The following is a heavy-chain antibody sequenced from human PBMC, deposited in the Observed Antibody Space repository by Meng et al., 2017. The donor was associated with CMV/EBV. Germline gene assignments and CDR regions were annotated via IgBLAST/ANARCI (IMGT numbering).Heavy chain of an antibody. CDR1: GFTFSSYG. V-gene: IGHV3-30*02. CDR2: IRYDGSNR. Sequence: GESLKISCAASGFTFSSYGMHWVRQAPGKGLDWVAFIRYDGSNRYYADSVKGRFTISRDNSKNTLYLQMNSPRPEDTAVYYCAKDAPSYGVSPSYYYYGMDVWGQGTTVTVSS. J-gene: IGHJ6*02. CDR3: AKDAPSYGVSPSYYYYGMDV. D-gene: IGHD4-17*01.